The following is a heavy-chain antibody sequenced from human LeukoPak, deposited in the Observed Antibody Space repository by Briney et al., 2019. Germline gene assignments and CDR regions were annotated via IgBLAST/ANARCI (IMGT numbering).Heavy chain of an antibody. D-gene: IGHD3-22*01. Sequence: SETLSLTCTVSGASIRNSNYYWGWIRQPPGKGLGWIGSASYSGSSYYNPSLKSRVTISVDTSKNQFSLKLSSVTAADTAVYYCTRGSIAYYYMDVWGKGTTVTIS. CDR2: ASYSGSS. J-gene: IGHJ6*03. CDR1: GASIRNSNYY. V-gene: IGHV4-39*07. CDR3: TRGSIAYYYMDV.